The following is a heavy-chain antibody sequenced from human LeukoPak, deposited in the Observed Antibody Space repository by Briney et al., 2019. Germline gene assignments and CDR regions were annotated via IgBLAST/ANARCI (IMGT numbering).Heavy chain of an antibody. V-gene: IGHV3-15*01. Sequence: GGSLRLSCAASGFTFSSYSMNWVRQAPGKGLEWVGRIKSKTDGGTTDYAAPVKGRFTISRDDSKSTLYLQMNSLKTEDTAVYYCTTDRFPFTTGTTRTDYWGQGTLVTVSS. CDR2: IKSKTDGGTT. D-gene: IGHD1-1*01. J-gene: IGHJ4*02. CDR1: GFTFSSYS. CDR3: TTDRFPFTTGTTRTDY.